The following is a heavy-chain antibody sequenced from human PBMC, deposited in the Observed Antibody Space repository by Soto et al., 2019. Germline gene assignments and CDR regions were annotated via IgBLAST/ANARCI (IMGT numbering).Heavy chain of an antibody. CDR1: GFTFSTYA. CDR2: ISVSGGNT. Sequence: EIQLLESGGGFVQPGGSLRLSCASSGFTFSTYAMNWVRQAPGKGLEWVSSISVSGGNTYYGDSVKGRFTIYRDNSKNTLYLQINSLKDEDTATYYCAKWAGSSPHSDYWGQGTLVTVSS. V-gene: IGHV3-23*01. D-gene: IGHD6-19*01. CDR3: AKWAGSSPHSDY. J-gene: IGHJ4*02.